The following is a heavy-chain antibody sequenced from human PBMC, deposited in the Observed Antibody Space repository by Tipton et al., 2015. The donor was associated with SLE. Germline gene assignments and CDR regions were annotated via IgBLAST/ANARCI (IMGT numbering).Heavy chain of an antibody. CDR2: ISSSSTYI. Sequence: GSLRLSCAASGFTFSTFSMTWVRQAPGKGLEWVSSISSSSTYIYYADSVKGRFTVSRDNPKNSLYLQMNSLRAEDTAVYYCARAWGGQPSRSGYFDYWGQGTLVTVSS. D-gene: IGHD3-10*01. CDR1: GFTFSTFS. CDR3: ARAWGGQPSRSGYFDY. J-gene: IGHJ4*02. V-gene: IGHV3-21*01.